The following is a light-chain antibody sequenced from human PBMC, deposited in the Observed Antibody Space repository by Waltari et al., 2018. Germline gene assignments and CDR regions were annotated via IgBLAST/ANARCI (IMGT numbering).Light chain of an antibody. V-gene: IGLV2-14*03. J-gene: IGLJ3*02. CDR3: CSYTSSRTWV. CDR1: SRDIGGYNY. Sequence: QSALTQPASVSGSPGQSITISCTGGSRDIGGYNYVPWYQQPPGRAPNLLIYGVTKRPSGVSNRFSGSKSGNTAFLSISGLQDEDEADYYCCSYTSSRTWVFGGGTKLTVL. CDR2: GVT.